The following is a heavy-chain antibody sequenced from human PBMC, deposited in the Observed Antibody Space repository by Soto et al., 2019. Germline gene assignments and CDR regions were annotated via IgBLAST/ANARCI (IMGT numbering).Heavy chain of an antibody. CDR3: ASRSTEYYFDY. J-gene: IGHJ4*02. Sequence: SETLSLTCAVYGGSFSCYYWSSIRQPPGKGLEWIGEINHSGSTNYNPSLKSRVTISVDTSKNQFSLKLSSVTAADTAVYYCASRSTEYYFDYWGQGTLVTVSS. CDR2: INHSGST. CDR1: GGSFSCYY. D-gene: IGHD4-4*01. V-gene: IGHV4-34*01.